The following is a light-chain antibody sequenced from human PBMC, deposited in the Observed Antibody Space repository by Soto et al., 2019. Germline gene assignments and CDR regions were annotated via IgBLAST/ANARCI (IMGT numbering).Light chain of an antibody. CDR1: QSISSY. J-gene: IGKJ1*01. Sequence: IQMTQSPSSLSASVGDRVTITFRASQSISSYLNWYQQKPGKAPKLLIYAASSLQSGVPSRFSGSGSGTDFTLTIGSLQPEDFATYYCQQSYSTPPTFGQGTKVDI. CDR2: AAS. CDR3: QQSYSTPPT. V-gene: IGKV1-39*01.